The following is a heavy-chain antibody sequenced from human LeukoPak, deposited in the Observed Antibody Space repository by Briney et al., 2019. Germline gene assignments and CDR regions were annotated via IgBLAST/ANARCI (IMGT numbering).Heavy chain of an antibody. CDR2: ISYDGSKK. CDR1: GFTFSSYG. D-gene: IGHD3-10*01. Sequence: GSLRLSCAASGFTFSSYGMLWVRQAPGGGLEGVAVISYDGSKKYYADSVKGRFTISRDDSKNILYLQMNSLRAEDTAVYYCAKASWRDYYGANWSQGTLVTVSS. J-gene: IGHJ4*02. V-gene: IGHV3-30*18. CDR3: AKASWRDYYGAN.